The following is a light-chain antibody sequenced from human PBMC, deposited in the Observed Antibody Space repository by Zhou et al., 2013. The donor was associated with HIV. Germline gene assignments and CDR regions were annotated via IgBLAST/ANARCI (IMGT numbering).Light chain of an antibody. J-gene: IGKJ1*01. CDR1: QGISSY. CDR3: QQYYSYSS. V-gene: IGKV1-8*01. Sequence: AIRMTQSPSSFSASTGDRVTITCRASQGISSYLAWYQQKPGKAPKLLIYAASTLQSGVPSRFSGSGSGTDFTLTISCLQSEDFATYYCQQYYSYSSFGQGTKVE. CDR2: AAS.